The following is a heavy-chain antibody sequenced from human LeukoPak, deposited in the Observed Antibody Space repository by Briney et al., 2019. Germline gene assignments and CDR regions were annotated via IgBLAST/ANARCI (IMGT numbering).Heavy chain of an antibody. CDR3: ARVPGSSWFFWFDP. V-gene: IGHV4-59*11. D-gene: IGHD6-13*01. CDR1: GGSISSHY. J-gene: IGHJ5*02. CDR2: IYYSGST. Sequence: PSETLSLTCTVSGGSISSHYGSWIRQPPGKGLEWIGYIYYSGSTNYNPSLKSRVTISVDTSKNQFSLKLSSVTAADTAVYYCARVPGSSWFFWFDPWGQGTLVTVSS.